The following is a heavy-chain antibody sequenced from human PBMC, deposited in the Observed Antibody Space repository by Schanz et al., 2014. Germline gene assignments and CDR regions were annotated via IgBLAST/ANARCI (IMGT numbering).Heavy chain of an antibody. CDR2: ISYDASNK. Sequence: QVQLVESGGGVVQPGRSLRLSCAASGFTFSNYAMHWVRQAPGKGLEWVVVISYDASNKYYADSVRGRFTISRDISKNTLYLQMNSLRPEDTAVYYCARVKWDYGLPGAGGMDVWGQGTTVTVSS. CDR1: GFTFSNYA. J-gene: IGHJ6*02. D-gene: IGHD4-17*01. V-gene: IGHV3-30*04. CDR3: ARVKWDYGLPGAGGMDV.